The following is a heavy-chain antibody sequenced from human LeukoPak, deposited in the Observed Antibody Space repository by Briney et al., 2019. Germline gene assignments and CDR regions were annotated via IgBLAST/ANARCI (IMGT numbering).Heavy chain of an antibody. CDR2: IKLDGSEK. D-gene: IGHD3-3*01. Sequence: GGSLRLSCVASGFTFGKYWMSWVRQAPGEGLEWVANIKLDGSEKNYVDSVKGRFTISRDNTKNSLYLQMNSLRVEDTAVFYCARDQYDTWSRRGNFDSWGQGTLVIVSS. CDR3: ARDQYDTWSRRGNFDS. V-gene: IGHV3-7*03. CDR1: GFTFGKYW. J-gene: IGHJ4*02.